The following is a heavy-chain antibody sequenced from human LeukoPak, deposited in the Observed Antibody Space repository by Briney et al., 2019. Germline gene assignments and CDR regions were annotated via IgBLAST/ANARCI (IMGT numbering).Heavy chain of an antibody. CDR1: GYTFTGYY. D-gene: IGHD2-8*02. CDR2: MNPNSGNT. V-gene: IGHV1-8*02. J-gene: IGHJ6*02. CDR3: ARSMVGSYWGPNYYYGMDV. Sequence: ASVKVSCKASGYTFTGYYMHWVRQAPGQGLEWMGWMNPNSGNTGYAQKFQGRVTMTRNTSISTAYMELSSLRSEDTAVYYCARSMVGSYWGPNYYYGMDVWGQGTTVTVSS.